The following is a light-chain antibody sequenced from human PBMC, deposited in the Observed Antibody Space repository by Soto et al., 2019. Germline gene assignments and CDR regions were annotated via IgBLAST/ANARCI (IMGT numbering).Light chain of an antibody. CDR3: GQFVSSPPRT. V-gene: IGKV3-20*01. J-gene: IGKJ1*01. CDR1: QSVGDTF. Sequence: EIVLTQSPGTLSLSPGEKATLSCRASQSVGDTFLSWYQQKPGLAPRLLIYGVSNRATGIPDRFSGSGSGTDFILTICRLEPEDFALYYCGQFVSSPPRTFGQGTKVEIK. CDR2: GVS.